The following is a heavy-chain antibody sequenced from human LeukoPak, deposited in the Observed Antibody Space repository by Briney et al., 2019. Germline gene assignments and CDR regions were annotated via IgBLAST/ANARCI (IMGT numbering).Heavy chain of an antibody. CDR1: GDSVSSNSAA. D-gene: IGHD3-10*01. CDR2: TYYRSNWSN. Sequence: SQTLSLTYAISGDSVSSNSAAWNWIRQSPSRGLEWLGRTYYRSNWSNDYAVSVKSRITINPDTSKNQFSLQLNSCTPDDTPVXXXXXXXXHHNYGSGTSFDYWGQGTLVTVSS. CDR3: XXXXXHHNYGSGTSFDY. V-gene: IGHV6-1*01. J-gene: IGHJ4*02.